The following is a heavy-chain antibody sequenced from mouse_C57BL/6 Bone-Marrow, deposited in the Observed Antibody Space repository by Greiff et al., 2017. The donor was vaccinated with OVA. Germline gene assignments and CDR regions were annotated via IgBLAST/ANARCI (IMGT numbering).Heavy chain of an antibody. CDR2: IYPGDGDT. CDR3: ASNFFDY. D-gene: IGHD1-3*01. V-gene: IGHV1-82*01. J-gene: IGHJ2*01. CDR1: GYAFSSSW. Sequence: VQLQQSGPELVKPGASVKISCKASGYAFSSSWMNWVKQRTGKGLEWIGRIYPGDGDTNYNGKFKGKATLTADKSSSTAYMQLSSLTSEDSAVYFCASNFFDYWGQGTTLTVSS.